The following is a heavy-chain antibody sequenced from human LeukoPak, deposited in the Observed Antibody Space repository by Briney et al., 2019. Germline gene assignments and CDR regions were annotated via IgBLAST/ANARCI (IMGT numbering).Heavy chain of an antibody. CDR1: GFTLSNYW. D-gene: IGHD6-6*01. J-gene: IGHJ4*02. CDR3: ARVRSDYSSSSPPDY. CDR2: IDNGGSTT. V-gene: IGHV3-74*01. Sequence: GGSLRLSCAASGFTLSNYWMSWVRQAPGKGLVWVSRIDNGGSTTLYADSVRGRFIISRDNAKNTLYLQMNSLRPEDTAIYYCARVRSDYSSSSPPDYWGQGTPVTVSS.